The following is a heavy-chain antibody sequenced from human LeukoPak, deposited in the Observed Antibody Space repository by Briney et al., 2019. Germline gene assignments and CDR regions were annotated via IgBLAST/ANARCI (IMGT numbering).Heavy chain of an antibody. CDR1: GYTFTSYD. Sequence: ASVKVSCKSSGYTFTSYDINWVRQASGQGLEWMGWMNPNSANTGYAQKFQGRVTMARDPSTSTAYMELSGLRSEDTAVYYCASFQKQVWGQGTLVTVSS. J-gene: IGHJ4*02. CDR2: MNPNSANT. V-gene: IGHV1-8*01. CDR3: ASFQKQV.